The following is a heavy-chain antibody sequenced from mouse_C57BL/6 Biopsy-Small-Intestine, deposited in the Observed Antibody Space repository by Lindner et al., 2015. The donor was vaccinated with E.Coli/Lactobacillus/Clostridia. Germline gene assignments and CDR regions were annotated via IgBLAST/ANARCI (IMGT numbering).Heavy chain of an antibody. V-gene: IGHV5-17*01. J-gene: IGHJ2*01. CDR1: GFTFSDYG. CDR3: LRGFDY. Sequence: VQLESGGGLVKPGGSLKLSCAASGFTFSDYGMHWVRQAPEKGLEWIAYITTGSNVIYYADTVKGRFTISRDNVRNTLFLQMTSLRSEDTAIYYCLRGFDYWGQGTTLTVSS. CDR2: ITTGSNVI.